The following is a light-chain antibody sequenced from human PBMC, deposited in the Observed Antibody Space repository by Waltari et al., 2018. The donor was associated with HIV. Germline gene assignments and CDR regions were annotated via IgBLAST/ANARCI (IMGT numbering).Light chain of an antibody. CDR3: QHYSNWPPWT. V-gene: IGKV3-15*01. J-gene: IGKJ1*01. Sequence: EILMTQSPATLSVSPGERVTLSCRASQSVSTNLAWYQQKPGQAPRLLIYGASFTATDIPARCSASGSGTEFTLTINSLQSEDFAVYYCQHYSNWPPWTFGQGTRVEFK. CDR2: GAS. CDR1: QSVSTN.